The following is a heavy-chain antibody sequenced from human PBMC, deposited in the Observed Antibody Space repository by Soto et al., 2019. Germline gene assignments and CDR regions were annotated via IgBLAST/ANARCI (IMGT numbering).Heavy chain of an antibody. D-gene: IGHD1-26*01. V-gene: IGHV3-33*01. J-gene: IGHJ5*02. CDR2: IWYDGSNK. CDR1: GFTFSSYG. Sequence: GGSLRLSCAASGFTFSSYGMHWVRQAPGKGLEWVAVIWYDGSNKYYADSVKGRFTISRDNSKNTLYLQMNSLRAEDTAVYYCARDLAFEWELPQRHWFDPWGQGTLVTVSS. CDR3: ARDLAFEWELPQRHWFDP.